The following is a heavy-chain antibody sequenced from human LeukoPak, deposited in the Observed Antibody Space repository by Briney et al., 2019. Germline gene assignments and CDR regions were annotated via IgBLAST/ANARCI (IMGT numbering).Heavy chain of an antibody. Sequence: SETLSLTCTVSGGSISSYYWSWIRQPAGKGLEWIGRIYTGGNTNYNPSLKSRVTMSVDTSKSQFSLKLNSVTAADTAVYYCARNGVTSGARNYYYYMDVWGKGTTVTVSS. D-gene: IGHD2-21*02. V-gene: IGHV4-4*07. CDR2: IYTGGNT. J-gene: IGHJ6*03. CDR3: ARNGVTSGARNYYYYMDV. CDR1: GGSISSYY.